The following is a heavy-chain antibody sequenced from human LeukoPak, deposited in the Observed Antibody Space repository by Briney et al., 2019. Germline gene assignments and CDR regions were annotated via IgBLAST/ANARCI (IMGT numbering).Heavy chain of an antibody. CDR3: ARTGGYSSSWYDY. D-gene: IGHD6-13*01. CDR1: GGTFSSYA. J-gene: IGHJ4*02. V-gene: IGHV1-69*04. Sequence: SVKVSCKASGGTFSSYAISWVRQAPGQGLEWMGRIIPILGIANYAQKFQGRVTITADKSTSTAYMELSSLRSEDMAVYYCARTGGYSSSWYDYWGQGTLVTVSS. CDR2: IIPILGIA.